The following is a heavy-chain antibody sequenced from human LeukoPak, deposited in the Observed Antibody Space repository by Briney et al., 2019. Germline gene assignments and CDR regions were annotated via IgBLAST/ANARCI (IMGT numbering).Heavy chain of an antibody. CDR1: GGSFSGYY. CDR2: INHSGST. V-gene: IGHV4-34*01. D-gene: IGHD6-19*01. Sequence: SETLSLTCAVYGGSFSGYYWSWIRQPPGKGLEWIGEINHSGSTNYNPSLKSRVTISVDTSNNQFSLKLTSVTAADTAVYYCARDLYSSGLRGDYWGQGTLVTVSS. CDR3: ARDLYSSGLRGDY. J-gene: IGHJ4*02.